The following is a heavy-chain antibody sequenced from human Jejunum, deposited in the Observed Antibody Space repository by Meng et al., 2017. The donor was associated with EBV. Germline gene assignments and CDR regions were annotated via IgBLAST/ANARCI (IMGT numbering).Heavy chain of an antibody. Sequence: QVQVVQSWAEVKEPVASAKLSFKASGYTFTGYVVSCVRQAPGQGLEWMGWISAYNGNTYYAQKHQGRVTMTTDTPTSTAYMELRSLRSDDTAVYYCTILSHCDGGICYSYDYWGQGTLVTVSS. CDR3: TILSHCDGGICYSYDY. J-gene: IGHJ4*02. CDR2: ISAYNGNT. D-gene: IGHD2-15*01. CDR1: GYTFTGYV. V-gene: IGHV1-18*01.